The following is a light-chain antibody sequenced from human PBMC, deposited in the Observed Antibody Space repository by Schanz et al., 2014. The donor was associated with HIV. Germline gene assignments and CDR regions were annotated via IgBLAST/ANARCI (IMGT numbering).Light chain of an antibody. CDR1: TSDIGNHDF. CDR2: DVT. CDR3: SSYGGGDTLL. J-gene: IGLJ3*02. Sequence: QSALTQPPSASGSPGQSVTISCTGTTSDIGNHDFVSWYQQHPGKAPKLMIYDVTKRPSGVPARFSGSKSGNTASLNVSGLQADDEADYYCSSYGGGDTLLFGGGTKLTVL. V-gene: IGLV2-8*01.